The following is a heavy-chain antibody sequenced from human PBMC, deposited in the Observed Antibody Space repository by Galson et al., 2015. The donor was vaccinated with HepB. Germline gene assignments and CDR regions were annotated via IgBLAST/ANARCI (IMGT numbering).Heavy chain of an antibody. D-gene: IGHD1-1*01. CDR3: ARSFSGGLERPPRPPDAFDI. J-gene: IGHJ3*02. CDR2: IDPSDSYT. V-gene: IGHV5-10-1*01. CDR1: GYSFTSYW. Sequence: QSGAEVKKPGESLRISCKGSGYSFTSYWISWARQMPGKGLGWMGRIDPSDSYTNYSPSFQGHVTISADKSISTAYLQWSSLKASDTAMYYCARSFSGGLERPPRPPDAFDIWGQGTMVTVSS.